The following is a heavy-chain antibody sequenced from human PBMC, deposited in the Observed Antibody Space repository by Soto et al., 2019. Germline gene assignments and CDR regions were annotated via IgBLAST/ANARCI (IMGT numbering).Heavy chain of an antibody. CDR3: AKDGRSSSWYTEDWFDP. V-gene: IGHV3-11*01. CDR1: GFTFSDYY. J-gene: IGHJ5*02. Sequence: PGGSLRLSCAASGFTFSDYYMSWIRQAPGKGLEWVSYTSGSGSAIYYADSVKGRFTISRDNAKNSLFLQMNSLRAEDTAVYYCAKDGRSSSWYTEDWFDPWGQGTLVTVSS. CDR2: TSGSGSAI. D-gene: IGHD6-13*01.